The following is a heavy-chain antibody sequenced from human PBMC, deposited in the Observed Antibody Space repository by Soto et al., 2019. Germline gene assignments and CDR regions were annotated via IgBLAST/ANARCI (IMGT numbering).Heavy chain of an antibody. J-gene: IGHJ4*02. D-gene: IGHD1-1*01. CDR1: GGSISSSNW. Sequence: QVQLQESGPGLVKPSGTLSLTCAVSGGSISSSNWWSWVRQPPGKGLEWIGEIYHSGSTNYNPSLKSRVTLSVDKSKNQFSLKLSSVTAADTAVYYCASSNWKDGGVYYFDYWGQGTLVTVSS. V-gene: IGHV4-4*02. CDR2: IYHSGST. CDR3: ASSNWKDGGVYYFDY.